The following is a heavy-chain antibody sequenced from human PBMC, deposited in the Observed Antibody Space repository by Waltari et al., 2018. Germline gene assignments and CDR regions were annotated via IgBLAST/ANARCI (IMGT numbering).Heavy chain of an antibody. CDR1: GYSISSGYY. V-gene: IGHV4-38-2*01. Sequence: QVQLQESGPGLVKPSETLSLTCAVSGYSISSGYYWGWIRQPPGKGLEWIGSIYHSGSTYYNPSLKSRVTISVDTAKNQFSLKLSSVTAADTAVYYCALYGDYLQGYFDYWGQGTLVTVSS. D-gene: IGHD4-17*01. J-gene: IGHJ4*02. CDR3: ALYGDYLQGYFDY. CDR2: IYHSGST.